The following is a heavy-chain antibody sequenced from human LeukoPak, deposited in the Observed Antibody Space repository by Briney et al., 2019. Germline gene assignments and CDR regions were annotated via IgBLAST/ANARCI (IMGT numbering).Heavy chain of an antibody. CDR2: IYYSGST. J-gene: IGHJ4*02. Sequence: SETLSLTCTVSGGSISSYYWSWIRQPPGKGLEWIGYIYYSGSTNYNPSLKSRVTISVDMSKNQFSLKLSSVTAADTAVYYCARGNSLWYFDYWGQGTLVTVSS. CDR1: GGSISSYY. CDR3: ARGNSLWYFDY. D-gene: IGHD3-10*01. V-gene: IGHV4-59*01.